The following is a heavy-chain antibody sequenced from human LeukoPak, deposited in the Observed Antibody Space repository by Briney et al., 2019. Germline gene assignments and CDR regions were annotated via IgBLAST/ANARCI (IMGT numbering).Heavy chain of an antibody. CDR2: IYYSGST. D-gene: IGHD4-11*01. J-gene: IGHJ4*02. CDR1: GGSISSGGYY. V-gene: IGHV4-31*03. Sequence: SQTLSLTCTVSGGSISSGGYYWSWIRQHPGKGLEWIGYIYYSGSTYYNPSLKSRVTISVDTSKNQFSLKLSSVAAADTAVYYRARVGDLSNPFDYWGQGTLVTVSS. CDR3: ARVGDLSNPFDY.